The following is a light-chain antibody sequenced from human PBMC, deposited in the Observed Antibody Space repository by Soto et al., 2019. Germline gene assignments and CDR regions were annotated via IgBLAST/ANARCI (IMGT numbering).Light chain of an antibody. CDR2: WAS. CDR1: QSVLYSSNHQNY. V-gene: IGKV4-1*01. CDR3: QQYYTTPLT. J-gene: IGKJ4*01. Sequence: DIVMPQSPDFLAVSLGERSTIHCNSSQSVLYSSNHQNYLAWYQQKPGQPPQLLIYWASTRESGVPDRFSGSGSGTDFTLTISSLQAEDVAVYYCQQYYTTPLTFGGGTKVDIK.